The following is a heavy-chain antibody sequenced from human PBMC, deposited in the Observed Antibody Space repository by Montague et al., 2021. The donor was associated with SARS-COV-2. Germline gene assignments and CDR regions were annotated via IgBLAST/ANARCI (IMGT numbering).Heavy chain of an antibody. CDR3: AKERGVVRAARTLVAFDL. CDR2: INDSGTT. Sequence: SETLSLTCGVFGGTFSGYYWSWIRQTPGMGLEWIGEINDSGTTLYKSSLQGRVSISVDTSKNQFTLKLTSVTAADTAMYYCAKERGVVRAARTLVAFDLWGQGTMVTVSS. J-gene: IGHJ3*01. D-gene: IGHD2-2*01. CDR1: GGTFSGYY. V-gene: IGHV4-34*01.